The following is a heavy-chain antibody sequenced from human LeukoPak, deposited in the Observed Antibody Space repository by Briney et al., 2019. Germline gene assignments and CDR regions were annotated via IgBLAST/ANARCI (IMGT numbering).Heavy chain of an antibody. CDR2: ISGSGGST. V-gene: IGHV3-23*01. CDR3: AKRDTIQLWSPGFDY. D-gene: IGHD5-18*01. CDR1: GFTFSNYA. Sequence: GGSLRLSCAASGFTFSNYAMSWVRQAPGKGLEWVSAISGSGGSTYYAESVKGRFTVSRDNSKNTLYLQMNSLRAEDTAVYYCAKRDTIQLWSPGFDYWGQGTLVTVSS. J-gene: IGHJ4*02.